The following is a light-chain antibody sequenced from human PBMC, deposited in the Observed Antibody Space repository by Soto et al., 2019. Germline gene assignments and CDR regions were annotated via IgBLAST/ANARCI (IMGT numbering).Light chain of an antibody. CDR3: QHYNSYSEA. CDR1: QTISSW. J-gene: IGKJ1*01. CDR2: KAS. Sequence: DIQMTQSPSTLSGSVGDRVTITCRASQTISSWLAWYQQKPGKAPKLLLYKASTLKSGVPSRFSGSGSGTEFTRTISSLQPDDFATYYCQHYNSYSEAFGQGTKVELK. V-gene: IGKV1-5*03.